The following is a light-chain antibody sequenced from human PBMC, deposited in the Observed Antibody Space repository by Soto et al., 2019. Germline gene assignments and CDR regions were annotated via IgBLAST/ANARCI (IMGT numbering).Light chain of an antibody. Sequence: DIQMTQSPSSLSASVGDTVTITCRASQSITNYLTWFQQKPGKXXSXXIFAADNLQDGVPSRFSGSGSGRDLSITISSLQPEDFETDYCQQSYDMPWTFGQGTKVDIK. CDR1: QSITNY. J-gene: IGKJ1*01. CDR3: QQSYDMPWT. CDR2: AAD. V-gene: IGKV1-39*01.